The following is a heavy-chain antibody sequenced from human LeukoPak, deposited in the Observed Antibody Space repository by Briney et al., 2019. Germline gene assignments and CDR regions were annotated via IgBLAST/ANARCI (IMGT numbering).Heavy chain of an antibody. J-gene: IGHJ3*02. Sequence: ASVKVSCKASGYTFTSYGISWVRQAPGQGLEWRGWISAYNCKTNYAQKLQGRVTMTPDTSTSTAYLEVRSLRSDDTAVYYCARDCDIVLMVYVEGAAFDIWGQGTMVTVSS. CDR1: GYTFTSYG. CDR3: ARDCDIVLMVYVEGAAFDI. D-gene: IGHD2-8*01. V-gene: IGHV1-18*01. CDR2: ISAYNCKT.